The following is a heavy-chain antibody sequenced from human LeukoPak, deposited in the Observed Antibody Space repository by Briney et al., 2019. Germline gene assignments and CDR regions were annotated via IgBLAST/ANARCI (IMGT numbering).Heavy chain of an antibody. D-gene: IGHD3-22*01. CDR1: GFTFSSYA. J-gene: IGHJ6*03. CDR2: ISGSGGST. CDR3: AKDGVVVVLTDYYYYMDV. V-gene: IGHV3-23*01. Sequence: PGGSLRLSCAASGFTFSSYAMSWVRQTPGKGLEWVSAISGSGGSTYYADSVKGRFTISRDNSKNTLYLQMNSLRAEDTAVYYCAKDGVVVVLTDYYYYMDVWGKGTTVTVSS.